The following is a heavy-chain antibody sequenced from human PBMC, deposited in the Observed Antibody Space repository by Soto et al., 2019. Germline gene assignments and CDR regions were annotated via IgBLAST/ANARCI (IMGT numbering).Heavy chain of an antibody. V-gene: IGHV4-4*02. CDR2: IYHSGST. D-gene: IGHD3-10*01. CDR1: GGSISSSNW. Sequence: SETLSLTCAVSGGSISSSNWWSWVRQPPGKGLEWIGEIYHSGSTNYNPSLKSRVTISVDKSKNQFSLKLSSVTAADTAVYYCARVFGGFGETDYYYGMDVWGQGTTVTVSS. J-gene: IGHJ6*02. CDR3: ARVFGGFGETDYYYGMDV.